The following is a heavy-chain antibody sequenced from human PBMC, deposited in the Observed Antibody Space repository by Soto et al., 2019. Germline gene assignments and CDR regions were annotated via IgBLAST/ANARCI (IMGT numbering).Heavy chain of an antibody. J-gene: IGHJ4*02. CDR1: GFTFSSSA. Sequence: QMQLVQSGPEVKKPGTSVKVSCKASGFTFSSSAVQWVRQARGQRLEWIGWIVVGSGKTDYAQSLQARVTITRDMPTNTAYRELGGLRPEDTAVFYLAAIFDSVPFVFGGHPWGGQEPLVPFSA. CDR3: AAIFDSVPFVFGGHPW. D-gene: IGHD3-3*01. V-gene: IGHV1-58*03. CDR2: IVVGSGKT.